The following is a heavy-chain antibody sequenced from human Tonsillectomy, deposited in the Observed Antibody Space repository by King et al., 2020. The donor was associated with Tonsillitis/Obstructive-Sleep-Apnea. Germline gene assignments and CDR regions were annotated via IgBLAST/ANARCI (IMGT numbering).Heavy chain of an antibody. V-gene: IGHV3-30*04. CDR3: ARGDDFWRGYSRYYMDV. CDR1: GFTFSSYV. D-gene: IGHD3-3*01. CDR2: ISYDGSNK. J-gene: IGHJ6*03. Sequence: VQLVESGGGVVQPERSLRLSCAASGFTFSSYVMHWVRQAPGKGLEWVAVISYDGSNKYYADSVKGRFTISRDNSKNTLYLQMNSLRTEDTAVYYCARGDDFWRGYSRYYMDVWGKGTTVTVSS.